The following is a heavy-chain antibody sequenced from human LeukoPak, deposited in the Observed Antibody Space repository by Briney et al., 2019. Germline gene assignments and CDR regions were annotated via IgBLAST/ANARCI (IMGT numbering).Heavy chain of an antibody. D-gene: IGHD3-16*01. CDR3: ATWAFYHDLDV. CDR1: GFNIEKYA. CDR2: ISAEGRT. Sequence: AGSLRLSCTASGFNIEKYAMHWVRQRPGKGLEWVGVISAEGRTDHADSVRGRFTISRDNSKESLFLQMTSLRDEDTALYCATWAFYHDLDVWGQGTTVTVSS. V-gene: IGHV3-43*02. J-gene: IGHJ6*02.